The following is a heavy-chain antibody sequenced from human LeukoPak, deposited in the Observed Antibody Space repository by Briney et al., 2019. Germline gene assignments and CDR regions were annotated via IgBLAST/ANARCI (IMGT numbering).Heavy chain of an antibody. CDR1: GFTISDHY. CDR3: ARGYGSGNPGLYFDP. J-gene: IGHJ4*02. Sequence: GGSLTLTCAASGFTISDHYMDWCRHAPGKGLEGVGRTRNKANSYTNEYAPSVKGRFTVSRDDSKNSLYLQMKSLKTEDTAVYYCARGYGSGNPGLYFDPWGQGTLVTVSS. V-gene: IGHV3-72*01. CDR2: TRNKANSYTN. D-gene: IGHD3-10*01.